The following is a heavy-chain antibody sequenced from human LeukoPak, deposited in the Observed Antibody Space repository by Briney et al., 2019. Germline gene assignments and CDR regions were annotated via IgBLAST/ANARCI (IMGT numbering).Heavy chain of an antibody. D-gene: IGHD3-22*01. CDR1: GYTFTGYY. CDR3: ARVTYYYDSSGYFPY. Sequence: GASVKVSCKASGYTFTGYYMHWVRQAPGQGLEWMGWINPNSGGTTYAQKFKGRVTMTRDTSISTAYMELSRLISDDTAVYYCARVTYYYDSSGYFPYWGQGTLVTVSS. V-gene: IGHV1-2*02. J-gene: IGHJ4*02. CDR2: INPNSGGT.